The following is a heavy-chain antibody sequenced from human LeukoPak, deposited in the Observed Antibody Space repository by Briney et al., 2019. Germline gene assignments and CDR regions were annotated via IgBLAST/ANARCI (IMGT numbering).Heavy chain of an antibody. V-gene: IGHV1-69*13. Sequence: SVKVSCKASGGTFSSYAISWVRQAPGQGLEWMGGIIPIFGTANYAQKFQGRVTITADESTSTAYMELSSLRSEDTAVYYCASDRFITMVRGTPGGFDYWGQGTLVTVSS. CDR1: GGTFSSYA. D-gene: IGHD3-10*01. CDR3: ASDRFITMVRGTPGGFDY. J-gene: IGHJ4*02. CDR2: IIPIFGTA.